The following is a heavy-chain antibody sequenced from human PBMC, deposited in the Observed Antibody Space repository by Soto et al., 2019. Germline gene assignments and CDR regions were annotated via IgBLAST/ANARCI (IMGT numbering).Heavy chain of an antibody. D-gene: IGHD5-12*01. Sequence: EVQLVESGGGLVKPGGSLRLSCAASGFTFSSYSMNWVRQAPGKGLEWVSSISSSSSYIYYENSVKGRFTISRDNAKNSLYLQMSGLRVEDTAVYYCARSRVEIVATSLCWFYSWGKGTLVTVSS. CDR2: ISSSSSYI. J-gene: IGHJ5*01. V-gene: IGHV3-21*01. CDR3: ARSRVEIVATSLCWFYS. CDR1: GFTFSSYS.